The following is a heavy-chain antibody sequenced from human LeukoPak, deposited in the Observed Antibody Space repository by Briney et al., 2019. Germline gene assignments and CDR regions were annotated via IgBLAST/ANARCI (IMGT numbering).Heavy chain of an antibody. V-gene: IGHV4-59*01. D-gene: IGHD3-22*01. CDR2: IYYSGST. CDR1: GGSISSYY. CDR3: ARDKKLGYDSSGYYSIEYFQH. J-gene: IGHJ1*01. Sequence: SETLSLTCTVSGGSISSYYWSWIRQPPGKGLEWIGYIYYSGSTNYNPSLKSRVTISVDTSKNQFSLKLSSVTAEDTAVYYCARDKKLGYDSSGYYSIEYFQHWGQGTLVTVSS.